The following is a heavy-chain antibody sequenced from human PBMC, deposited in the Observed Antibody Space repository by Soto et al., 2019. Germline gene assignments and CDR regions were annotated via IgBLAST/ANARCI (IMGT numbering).Heavy chain of an antibody. CDR1: GFTFSSYE. CDR2: ISSSGSTI. V-gene: IGHV3-48*03. J-gene: IGHJ5*02. CDR3: ARAGGYSYGPNNWFDP. Sequence: GGSLRLSCAASGFTFSSYEMNWVRQAPGKGLEWVSYISSSGSTIYYADSVKGRFTISRDNAKNSLYLQMNSLRAEDTAVYYCARAGGYSYGPNNWFDPWGQGTLVTVSS. D-gene: IGHD5-18*01.